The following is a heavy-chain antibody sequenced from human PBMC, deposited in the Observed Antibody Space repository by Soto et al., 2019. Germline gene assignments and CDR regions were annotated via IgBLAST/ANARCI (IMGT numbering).Heavy chain of an antibody. CDR3: ARAWGDPRLRREKNWFDP. CDR1: VGSISSGDYY. CDR2: IYYSGST. V-gene: IGHV4-30-4*01. D-gene: IGHD2-21*02. J-gene: IGHJ5*02. Sequence: SLTCTVSVGSISSGDYYWSWIRQPPGKGLEWIGYIYYSGSTYYNPSLKSRVTISVDTSKNQFSLKLSSVTAADTAVYYCARAWGDPRLRREKNWFDPWGQGTLVTVSS.